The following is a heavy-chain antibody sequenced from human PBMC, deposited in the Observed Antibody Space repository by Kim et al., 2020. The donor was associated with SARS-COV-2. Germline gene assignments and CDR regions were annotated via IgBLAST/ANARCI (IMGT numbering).Heavy chain of an antibody. D-gene: IGHD5-18*01. CDR2: IKQDASKK. J-gene: IGHJ4*02. CDR1: GFTFSRYW. Sequence: GGSLRLSCAGSGFTFSRYWMSWVRHAPGKGLEWVANIKQDASKKNYVDSVKGRFTISRDNANDSLYLQMNSLRAEDTAVYYCARVGYSAESLDFWGQGTLVTVSS. CDR3: ARVGYSAESLDF. V-gene: IGHV3-7*01.